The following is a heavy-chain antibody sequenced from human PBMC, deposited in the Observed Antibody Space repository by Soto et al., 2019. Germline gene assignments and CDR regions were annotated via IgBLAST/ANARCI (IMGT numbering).Heavy chain of an antibody. D-gene: IGHD1-26*01. CDR2: INAGNGNT. V-gene: IGHV1-3*01. CDR3: ARGNQELDY. CDR1: GYIFTSYV. Sequence: ASVKVSCKASGYIFTSYVMHWVRQAPGQRLEWMGWINAGNGNTKYSPKYQGRVTITRDISASAAHMDLSSLTSEDTAVYFCARGNQELDYWGQGTLVTVSS. J-gene: IGHJ4*02.